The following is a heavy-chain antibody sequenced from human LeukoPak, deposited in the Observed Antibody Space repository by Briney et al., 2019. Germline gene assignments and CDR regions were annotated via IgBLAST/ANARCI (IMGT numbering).Heavy chain of an antibody. CDR1: GGTFSSYA. J-gene: IGHJ4*02. CDR3: AQSRDGYNLFLDY. D-gene: IGHD5-24*01. V-gene: IGHV1-69*04. Sequence: SVKVSCKASGGTFSSYAISWVRQAPGQGLEWMGRIIPILGIANYAQKFQGRVTITADRSTSTAYMGLSSLRSEDTAVYYCAQSRDGYNLFLDYWGQGTLVTVFS. CDR2: IIPILGIA.